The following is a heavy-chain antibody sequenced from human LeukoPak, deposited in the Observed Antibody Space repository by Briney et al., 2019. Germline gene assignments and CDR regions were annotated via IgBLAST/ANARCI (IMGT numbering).Heavy chain of an antibody. CDR3: ARPAYCGGNCYYFPDY. J-gene: IGHJ4*02. V-gene: IGHV3-21*01. Sequence: GVLRLSCAASGFTFSSYSMNWVRQAPGKGLEWVSSISSSSSYIYYADSVKGRFTISRDNAKNSLYLQMNSLRAEDTAVYYCARPAYCGGNCYYFPDYWGQGTLVTVSS. CDR2: ISSSSSYI. CDR1: GFTFSSYS. D-gene: IGHD2-21*02.